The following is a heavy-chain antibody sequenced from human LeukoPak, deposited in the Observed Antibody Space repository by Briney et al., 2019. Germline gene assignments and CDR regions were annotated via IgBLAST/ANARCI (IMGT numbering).Heavy chain of an antibody. CDR2: IYSGGST. CDR1: GFTVSSNY. V-gene: IGHV3-66*02. J-gene: IGHJ4*02. Sequence: PGGSLRLSCAASGFTVSSNYMSWVRQAPGKGLEWVSVIYSGGSTDYADCVNGRVTISRDNSKNTLYLQINSLRAEDTAVYYCARGRTLRFLEWFVFDYWGQGTLVTVSS. CDR3: ARGRTLRFLEWFVFDY. D-gene: IGHD3-3*01.